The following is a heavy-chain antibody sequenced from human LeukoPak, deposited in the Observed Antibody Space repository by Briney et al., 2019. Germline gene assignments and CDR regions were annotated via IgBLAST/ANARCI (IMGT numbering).Heavy chain of an antibody. D-gene: IGHD3-22*01. Sequence: SGGSLRLSCAASGFTFSTYAMSWVPQAPGKGLEWVSIISGGGGSTYYADSVKGRFNISRDNSKNTLYLQMNSLRAEDTAIYFCAKVYDSSGYAPNDYWGQGTLVTVSS. V-gene: IGHV3-23*01. CDR1: GFTFSTYA. CDR2: ISGGGGST. CDR3: AKVYDSSGYAPNDY. J-gene: IGHJ4*02.